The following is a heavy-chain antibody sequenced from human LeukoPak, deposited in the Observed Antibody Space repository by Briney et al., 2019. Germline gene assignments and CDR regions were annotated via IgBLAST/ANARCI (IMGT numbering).Heavy chain of an antibody. Sequence: GGSLRLSCAASGFTFDDYAMHWVRQAPGKGLEWVSGISWNNGSIGYADSVKGRFTISRDNAKNSLYLQMNSLRAEDMALYYCAKAAAAGYFDYWGQGTLVTVSS. CDR3: AKAAAAGYFDY. D-gene: IGHD6-13*01. V-gene: IGHV3-9*03. CDR1: GFTFDDYA. J-gene: IGHJ4*02. CDR2: ISWNNGSI.